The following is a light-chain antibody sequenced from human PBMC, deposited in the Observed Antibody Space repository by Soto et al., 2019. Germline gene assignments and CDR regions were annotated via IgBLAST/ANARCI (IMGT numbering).Light chain of an antibody. CDR1: QTISSW. J-gene: IGKJ1*01. CDR2: KAS. CDR3: QQYNSYSEA. Sequence: DIKMNQSPSTLSGSVGDRVTITCRASQTISSWLAWYQQKPGKAPKLLIYKASTLKSGVPSRFSGSGSGTEFTLTIISLQPDDFATYYCQQYNSYSEAFGQGTKVDIK. V-gene: IGKV1-5*03.